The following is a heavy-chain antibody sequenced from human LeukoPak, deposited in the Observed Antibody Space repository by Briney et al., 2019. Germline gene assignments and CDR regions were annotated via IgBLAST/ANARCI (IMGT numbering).Heavy chain of an antibody. Sequence: GASVKVSCKASGYTFTSYGISWVRQAPGQGLEWMGWIRAYNGNTNYAQKLQGRVTMTTDTSTSTAYMELRSLRSDDTAVYYCARHLSGGLVRGGLDYWGQGTLVTVSS. V-gene: IGHV1-18*01. J-gene: IGHJ4*02. CDR2: IRAYNGNT. D-gene: IGHD3-10*01. CDR1: GYTFTSYG. CDR3: ARHLSGGLVRGGLDY.